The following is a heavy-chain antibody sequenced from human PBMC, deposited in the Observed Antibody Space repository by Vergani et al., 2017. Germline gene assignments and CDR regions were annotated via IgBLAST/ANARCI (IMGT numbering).Heavy chain of an antibody. D-gene: IGHD2-21*02. J-gene: IGHJ6*02. V-gene: IGHV4-61*02. CDR2: IYTSVST. CDR3: ARHLAYCGGDCYPYYYGMDV. Sequence: QVQLQESGPGLVKPSQTLSLTCTVSGGSISSGSYYWSWIRQPAGKGLEWIGRIYTSVSTNYNPSLKSRVTISVDTSKNQFSLKLSSVTAADTAVYYCARHLAYCGGDCYPYYYGMDVWGQGTTVTVSS. CDR1: GGSISSGSYY.